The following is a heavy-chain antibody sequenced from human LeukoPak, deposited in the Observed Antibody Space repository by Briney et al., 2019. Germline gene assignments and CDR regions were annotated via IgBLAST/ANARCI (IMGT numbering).Heavy chain of an antibody. CDR3: AREGYSSGWYRAPSNHY. Sequence: SETPSLTCAVSGYSISSGYYWGWIRQPPGKGLEWIGSIYHSGSTYYNPSLKSRVTISVDTSKNQFSLKLSSVTAADTAVYYCAREGYSSGWYRAPSNHYWGQGTLVTVSS. J-gene: IGHJ4*02. CDR2: IYHSGST. D-gene: IGHD6-19*01. CDR1: GYSISSGYY. V-gene: IGHV4-38-2*02.